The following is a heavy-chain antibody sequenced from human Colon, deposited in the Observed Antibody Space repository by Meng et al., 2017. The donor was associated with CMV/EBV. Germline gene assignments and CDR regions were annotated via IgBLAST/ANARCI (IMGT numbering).Heavy chain of an antibody. V-gene: IGHV3-11*01. CDR1: GFTISDRH. D-gene: IGHD1-14*01. CDR2: VTRDTMI. Sequence: GESLKISCEVSGFTISDRHMSWIRQAPGKGLEWIIYVTRDTMIYSADSVRGRFTISRDNAKNSMYLQLNSLRAEDSAVYYCVSGITGRPESEYWGQGTTVTVSS. J-gene: IGHJ6*02. CDR3: VSGITGRPESEY.